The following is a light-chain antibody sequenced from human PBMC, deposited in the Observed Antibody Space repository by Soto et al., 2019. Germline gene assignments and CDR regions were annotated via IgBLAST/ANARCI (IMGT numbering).Light chain of an antibody. CDR3: SAWDASLNGYV. V-gene: IGLV1-44*01. CDR2: SNY. J-gene: IGLJ1*01. Sequence: QSVLTQPPSASGTPGQRVTISCSGSSTNIGSKIVNWYQQLPGSAPKLLIYSNYQLLSGVPYRFSGSKSGTSASLAISGLQSEDEADYYCSAWDASLNGYVFGTGTKVTVL. CDR1: STNIGSKI.